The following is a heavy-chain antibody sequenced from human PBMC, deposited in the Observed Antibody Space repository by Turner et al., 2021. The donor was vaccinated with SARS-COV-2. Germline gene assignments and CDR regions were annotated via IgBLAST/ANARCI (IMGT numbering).Heavy chain of an antibody. J-gene: IGHJ6*02. V-gene: IGHV4-59*08. CDR3: ARHQGTTSGYDHGMNV. CDR2: FDKIGSI. D-gene: IGHD1-1*01. Sequence: QVQLQESGPGLVRPSEHLSLTCTVSGGSISSKSWSWIRQSPGRGLEWIGYFDKIGSIDYNPTLRSRVTISVDTSKNQLSLNLISMIAADTAVYYCARHQGTTSGYDHGMNVWGQGTAVIVSS. CDR1: GGSISSKS.